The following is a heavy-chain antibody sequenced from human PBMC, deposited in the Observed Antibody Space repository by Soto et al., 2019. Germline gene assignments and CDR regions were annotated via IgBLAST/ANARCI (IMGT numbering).Heavy chain of an antibody. CDR3: ARHIGYSSGWYVNYYYGMDV. CDR1: GGSISSSCYY. CDR2: IYYSGST. J-gene: IGHJ6*02. D-gene: IGHD6-19*01. V-gene: IGHV4-39*01. Sequence: SETLSLTCTVSGGSISSSCYYWGWIRQPPGKGLEWIGSIYYSGSTYYNPSLKSRVTISVDTSKNQFSLKLSSVTAADTAVYYCARHIGYSSGWYVNYYYGMDVWGQGTTVTVS.